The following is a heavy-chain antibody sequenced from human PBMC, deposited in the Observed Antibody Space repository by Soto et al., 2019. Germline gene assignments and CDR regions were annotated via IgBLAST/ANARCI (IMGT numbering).Heavy chain of an antibody. CDR1: GESFSGHY. D-gene: IGHD3-10*01. CDR3: ARAPMVRGVPLDFDY. CDR2: IEHGGST. Sequence: QVQLQQWGTRLLKPSETLSLTCAVFGESFSGHYWSWIRQTPGKGLEWIGEIEHGGSTNYNPSLKSRVRMSVDTTRKQFSLRLNSVIAADTAVYYCARAPMVRGVPLDFDYWGQGTLVTGSS. V-gene: IGHV4-34*02. J-gene: IGHJ4*02.